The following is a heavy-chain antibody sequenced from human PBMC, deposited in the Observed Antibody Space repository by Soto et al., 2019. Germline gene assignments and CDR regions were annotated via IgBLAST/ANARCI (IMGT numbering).Heavy chain of an antibody. Sequence: SETLSLTCTVSGDSISTDYWSWIRQSPGKGLEWIGFIYYGGSTNYNPSLKSRVTISVDTPKNQFSLKLSSVTAADTAVYYCARTSRFDSWGQGTLVTVSS. CDR3: ARTSRFDS. D-gene: IGHD6-6*01. CDR2: IYYGGST. V-gene: IGHV4-59*12. J-gene: IGHJ4*02. CDR1: GDSISTDY.